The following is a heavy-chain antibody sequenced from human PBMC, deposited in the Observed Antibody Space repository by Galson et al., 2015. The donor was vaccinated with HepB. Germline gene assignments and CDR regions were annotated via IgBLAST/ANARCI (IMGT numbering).Heavy chain of an antibody. CDR3: AKDSSLYMIVVVITGGFDY. D-gene: IGHD3-22*01. J-gene: IGHJ4*02. V-gene: IGHV3-23*01. Sequence: SLRLSCAASGFTFSSYAMSWVRQAPGKGLEWVSAISGSGGSTYYADSVKGRFTISRDNSKNTLYLQMNSLRAEDTAVYYCAKDSSLYMIVVVITGGFDYWGQGTLVTVSS. CDR2: ISGSGGST. CDR1: GFTFSSYA.